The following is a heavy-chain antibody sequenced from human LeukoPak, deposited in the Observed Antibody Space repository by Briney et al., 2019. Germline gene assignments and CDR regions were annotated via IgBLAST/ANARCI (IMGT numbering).Heavy chain of an antibody. CDR2: INHSGST. V-gene: IGHV4-34*01. CDR1: GGSFSGYY. D-gene: IGHD3-10*01. CDR3: ARIRYYGSGSYSDY. J-gene: IGHJ4*02. Sequence: SETLSLTCAVYGGSFSGYYWSWIRQPPGKGLEWIGEINHSGSTYYNPSLKSRVTISVDTSKNQFSLKLSSVTAADTAVYYCARIRYYGSGSYSDYWGQGTLVTVSS.